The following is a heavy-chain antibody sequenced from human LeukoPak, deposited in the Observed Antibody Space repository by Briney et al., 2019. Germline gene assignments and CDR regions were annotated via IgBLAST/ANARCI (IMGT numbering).Heavy chain of an antibody. CDR2: INPNSGGT. J-gene: IGHJ4*02. V-gene: IGHV1-2*04. CDR1: GYTFTGYY. Sequence: ASVKVSCKASGYTFTGYYMHWVRQAPGLGLEWMGWINPNSGGTNYAQKFQGWVTMTRDTSISTAYMELNRLRSDDTAVYYCARGTRSVVVVPAASLDYWGQGTLVTVSS. D-gene: IGHD2-2*01. CDR3: ARGTRSVVVVPAASLDY.